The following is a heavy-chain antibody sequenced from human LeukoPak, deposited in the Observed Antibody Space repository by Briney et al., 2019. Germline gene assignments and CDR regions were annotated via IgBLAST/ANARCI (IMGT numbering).Heavy chain of an antibody. CDR1: GYSFTSYR. D-gene: IGHD5-12*01. CDR2: IYPGDSDT. J-gene: IGHJ6*02. Sequence: KYGESLKISCKGSGYSFTSYRIGWVRQMPGKGLEWMGIIYPGDSDTRYGPSFQGQVTISADKSISTAYLQWSSLKASDTAMYYCARVRLPYYYGMDVWGQGTTVTVSS. CDR3: ARVRLPYYYGMDV. V-gene: IGHV5-51*01.